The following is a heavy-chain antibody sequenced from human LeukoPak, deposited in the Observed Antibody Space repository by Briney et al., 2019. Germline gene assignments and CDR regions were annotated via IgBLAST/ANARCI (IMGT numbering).Heavy chain of an antibody. CDR2: ISGSGGST. V-gene: IGHV3-23*01. CDR3: AKDPASHIVMGNYFDY. CDR1: GFTFSSYA. D-gene: IGHD2-21*01. Sequence: QPGGSLRLSCAASGFTFSSYAMSWVRQAPGKGLEWVSAISGSGGSTYYADSVKGRFTISRDNSKNTLYLQMNSLRAEDTAVYYCAKDPASHIVMGNYFDYWGQGTLVTVSS. J-gene: IGHJ4*02.